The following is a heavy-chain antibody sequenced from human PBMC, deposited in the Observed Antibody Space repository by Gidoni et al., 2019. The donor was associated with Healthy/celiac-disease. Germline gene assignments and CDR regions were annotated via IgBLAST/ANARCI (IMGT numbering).Heavy chain of an antibody. CDR2: ISGSGGST. CDR1: GFTFSSDA. J-gene: IGHJ4*02. V-gene: IGHV3-23*04. D-gene: IGHD2-15*01. Sequence: EVQLVGSGGGLVQPGGYLRLSCAASGFTFSSDAMSWVRQAPGKWLEWVSAISGSGGSTYYADSVKGRFTISRDNSKNTLYLQMNSLRAEDTAVYYCAKTRGSCYCFDYWGQGTLVTVSS. CDR3: AKTRGSCYCFDY.